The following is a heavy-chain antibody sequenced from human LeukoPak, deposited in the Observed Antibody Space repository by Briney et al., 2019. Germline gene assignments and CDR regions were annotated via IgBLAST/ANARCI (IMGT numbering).Heavy chain of an antibody. CDR1: GYTFTSYD. CDR3: ARDADGYKYFDY. D-gene: IGHD5-24*01. V-gene: IGHV1-46*01. J-gene: IGHJ4*02. CDR2: INPSGGST. Sequence: VASVKVSCKASGYTFTSYDINWVRQAPGQGLEWMGIINPSGGSTSYAQKFQGRVTMTRDTSTSTVYMELSSLRSEDTAVYYCARDADGYKYFDYWGQGTLVTVSS.